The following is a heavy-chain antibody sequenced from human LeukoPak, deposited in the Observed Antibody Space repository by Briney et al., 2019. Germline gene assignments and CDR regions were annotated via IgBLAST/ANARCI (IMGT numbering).Heavy chain of an antibody. CDR2: ISYDGNNK. D-gene: IGHD1-26*01. CDR1: GFTFNSYA. V-gene: IGHV3-30*04. J-gene: IGHJ4*02. CDR3: ARDRVVGATRGRYYFDF. Sequence: GGSLRLSCAASGFTFNSYAMHWVRQAPGKGLEWVAVISYDGNNKYYADSVKGRFTISRDNSKNTLYVHMNSLRAEDTAVYYCARDRVVGATRGRYYFDFWGQGTLVTVSS.